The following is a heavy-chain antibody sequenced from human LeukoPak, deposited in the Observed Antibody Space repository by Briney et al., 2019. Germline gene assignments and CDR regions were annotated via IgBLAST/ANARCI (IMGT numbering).Heavy chain of an antibody. CDR3: ARDHYGDLFDY. CDR1: GGTFSSYA. Sequence: EASVKVSCKASGGTFSSYAISWVRQAPGQGLEWMGRVIPILAISNYAQMFQDRVTITADKSTSTAYMELSSLRSEDTAVYYCARDHYGDLFDYWGQGTLVTVSS. J-gene: IGHJ4*02. D-gene: IGHD4-17*01. CDR2: VIPILAIS. V-gene: IGHV1-69*04.